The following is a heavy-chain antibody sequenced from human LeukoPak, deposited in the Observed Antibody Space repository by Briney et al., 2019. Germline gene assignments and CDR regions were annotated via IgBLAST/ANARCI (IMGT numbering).Heavy chain of an antibody. J-gene: IGHJ4*02. CDR3: ARVSYGDYAYYFDS. V-gene: IGHV3-33*01. Sequence: PGGSLRLSCAASGFTFSVYGMHWVRQAPGKGLEWVAVIWYDGSYKYYGDSVRGRFTISRDNSKNTLYLQMHSLRAEDTAVYYCARVSYGDYAYYFDSWGQGTLVTVSS. CDR2: IWYDGSYK. CDR1: GFTFSVYG. D-gene: IGHD4-17*01.